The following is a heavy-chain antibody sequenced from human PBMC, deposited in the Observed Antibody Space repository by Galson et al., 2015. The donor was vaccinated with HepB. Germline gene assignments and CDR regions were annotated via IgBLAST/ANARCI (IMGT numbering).Heavy chain of an antibody. D-gene: IGHD2-15*01. CDR1: PTTFFTYT. CDR2: IITMLDKA. V-gene: IGHV1-69*02. CDR3: TTPWRFCSGGSCFDY. J-gene: IGHJ4*02. Sequence: SVKVSCKASPTTFFTYTFNWVRQAPGQGLEWMGRIITMLDKAEYAPEFQDRVTITADKSTSTAYMELQSLRSDDTAVYYCTTPWRFCSGGSCFDYWGQGSLVTVSS.